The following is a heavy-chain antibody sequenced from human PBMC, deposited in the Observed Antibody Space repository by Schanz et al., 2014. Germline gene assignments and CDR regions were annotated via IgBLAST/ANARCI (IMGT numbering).Heavy chain of an antibody. V-gene: IGHV1-69*04. CDR1: GGTFGRYA. CDR3: AKGGSSFFMGVDP. J-gene: IGHJ5*02. Sequence: QVPLVQSGSEVKKPGSSVKVSCKASGGTFGRYAISWVRQAPGQGLEWMGRIIPILPTPNYAQSFQGRVTMTRDTSSSTVYMELSSLRFEDTAVYYCAKGGSSFFMGVDPWGQGTLVTVSS. D-gene: IGHD6-13*01. CDR2: IIPILPTP.